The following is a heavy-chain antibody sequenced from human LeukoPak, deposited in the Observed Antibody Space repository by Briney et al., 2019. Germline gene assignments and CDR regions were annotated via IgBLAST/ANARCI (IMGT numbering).Heavy chain of an antibody. CDR3: ARERGYSGYDDYYYYYMDV. D-gene: IGHD5-12*01. CDR1: GGSISYFY. CDR2: IYTSGNT. Sequence: PSETLSLTCTVSGGSISYFYWSWLRQPAGKGLAWIGRIYTSGNTNYNPSLKSRVTMSVDTSRNQFSLKLSSVTAADTAVYYCARERGYSGYDDYYYYYMDVWGKGTTVTISS. V-gene: IGHV4-4*07. J-gene: IGHJ6*03.